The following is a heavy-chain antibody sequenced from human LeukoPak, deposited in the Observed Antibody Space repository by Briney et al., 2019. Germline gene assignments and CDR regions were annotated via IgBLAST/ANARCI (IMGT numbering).Heavy chain of an antibody. Sequence: GGSLRLSCAASGFTFSSYSMNWVRQAPGKGLERVSYISNSRSTIYYPDSVKGRFTITRDNAKNSLYLQMNSLRAEDTAVDYCARVTYDFWSAPTYYMDVWGKGTTVTVS. CDR3: ARVTYDFWSAPTYYMDV. J-gene: IGHJ6*03. CDR1: GFTFSSYS. V-gene: IGHV3-48*01. D-gene: IGHD3-3*01. CDR2: ISNSRSTI.